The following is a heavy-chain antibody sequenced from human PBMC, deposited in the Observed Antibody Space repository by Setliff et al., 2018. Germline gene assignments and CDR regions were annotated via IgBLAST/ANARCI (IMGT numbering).Heavy chain of an antibody. CDR3: GRAGKPYAIDV. V-gene: IGHV3-23*03. J-gene: IGHJ3*01. Sequence: HPGGSLRLSCAASGFMFSTYAMSWVRQAPGKGLEWVSVLYSGDSSTHYADSVKGRFTISRDPSRNTLFLEMNTLSADDTAVYYCGRAGKPYAIDVWGQGTMVTVSS. CDR2: LYSGDSST. CDR1: GFMFSTYA.